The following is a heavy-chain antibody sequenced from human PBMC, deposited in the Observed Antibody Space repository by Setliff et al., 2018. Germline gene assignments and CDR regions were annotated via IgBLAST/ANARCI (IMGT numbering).Heavy chain of an antibody. CDR1: GGSFSGYY. J-gene: IGHJ4*02. D-gene: IGHD3-10*01. CDR2: INHSGST. Sequence: PSETLSLTCAVYGGSFSGYYWSWIRQPPGKGLEWSGEINHSGSTNYNPSLKSRVTIAVDTSKNQFSLKLSSVTAADTAVYYCARVRRGGYYGSGSSPFDYWGQGTLVTVSS. CDR3: ARVRRGGYYGSGSSPFDY. V-gene: IGHV4-34*01.